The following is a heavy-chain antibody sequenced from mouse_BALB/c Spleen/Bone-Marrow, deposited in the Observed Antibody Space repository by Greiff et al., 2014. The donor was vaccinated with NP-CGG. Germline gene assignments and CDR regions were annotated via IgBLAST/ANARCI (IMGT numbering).Heavy chain of an antibody. CDR2: IWADGST. CDR3: ARIPTATGDMDY. CDR1: GFSLTSYG. V-gene: IGHV2-9*02. Sequence: EKLVESVPGLGAPSQSLSITCTVSGFSLTSYGVHWVRQPPGKGLEWLGVIWADGSTNYNSALMSRLSIRKDNSKSQVFLKMNSLQTDDTAMYYCARIPTATGDMDYWGQGTSVTVSS. J-gene: IGHJ4*01. D-gene: IGHD1-2*01.